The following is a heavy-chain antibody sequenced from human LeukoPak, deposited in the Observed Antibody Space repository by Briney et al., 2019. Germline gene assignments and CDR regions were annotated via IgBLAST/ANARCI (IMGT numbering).Heavy chain of an antibody. D-gene: IGHD3-10*01. CDR2: ISRSSSAI. V-gene: IGHV3-48*04. Sequence: GGSLRLSCAASGFTFSRYSMNWVRQAPGKGLEWVSYISRSSSAIHYADSVKGRFTISRDNAKSSLFLQMNSLRAEDTAVYYCARDGGATMVRGVATYDSWGQGTLVTVSS. J-gene: IGHJ4*02. CDR3: ARDGGATMVRGVATYDS. CDR1: GFTFSRYS.